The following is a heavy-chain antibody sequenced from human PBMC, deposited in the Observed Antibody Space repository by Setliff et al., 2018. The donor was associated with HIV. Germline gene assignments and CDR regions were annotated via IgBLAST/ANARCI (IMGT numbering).Heavy chain of an antibody. Sequence: ASVKVSCKVAGYSLTELSRHWVRQAPGKGLEWMGGFDPEAGETVYAQNFEGRLNMTEDTSTDTAYMELSSLRSEETAVYFCATGRHYYDSSDYPANPFDVWGQGTMVTVSS. CDR3: ATGRHYYDSSDYPANPFDV. J-gene: IGHJ3*01. V-gene: IGHV1-24*01. D-gene: IGHD3-22*01. CDR2: FDPEAGET. CDR1: GYSLTELS.